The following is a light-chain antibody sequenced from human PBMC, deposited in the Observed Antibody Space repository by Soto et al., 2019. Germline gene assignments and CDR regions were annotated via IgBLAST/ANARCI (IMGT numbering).Light chain of an antibody. Sequence: QSVLPQPASVSGSPGQSITISCTGTSSDVGSYNLVSWYQQHPGKAPKLLIYEGSKRPSGVSNRFSGSKSGNTASLTISGLQAEDEGDYYCCSCAGSSTVVFGGGTKLTVL. CDR2: EGS. J-gene: IGLJ2*01. CDR3: CSCAGSSTVV. CDR1: SSDVGSYNL. V-gene: IGLV2-23*03.